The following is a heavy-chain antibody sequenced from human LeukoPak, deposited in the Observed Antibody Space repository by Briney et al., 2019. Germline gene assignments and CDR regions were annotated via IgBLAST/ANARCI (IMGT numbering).Heavy chain of an antibody. V-gene: IGHV4-34*01. D-gene: IGHD3-10*01. CDR3: ARGLITMVRGVTDY. CDR1: AGSISTYY. CDR2: INHSGST. Sequence: SETLSLTCTVSAGSISTYYWSWSRQPPGKGLEWIGEINHSGSTNYNPSLKSRVTISVDTSKNQFSLKLSSVTAADTAVYYCARGLITMVRGVTDYWGQGTLVTVSS. J-gene: IGHJ4*02.